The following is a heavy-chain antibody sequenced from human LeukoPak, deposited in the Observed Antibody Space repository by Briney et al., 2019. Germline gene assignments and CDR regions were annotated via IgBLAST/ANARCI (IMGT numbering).Heavy chain of an antibody. V-gene: IGHV3-30*04. D-gene: IGHD5-24*01. CDR1: GFTFSSYA. CDR3: ARGWPRIDY. J-gene: IGHJ4*02. Sequence: GGSLRLSCAASGFTFSSYAMHRVRQAPGKGLEWVAVISYDGSNKYYADSVKGRFTISRDNSKNTLYLQMNSLRAEDTAVYYCARGWPRIDYWGQGTLVTVSS. CDR2: ISYDGSNK.